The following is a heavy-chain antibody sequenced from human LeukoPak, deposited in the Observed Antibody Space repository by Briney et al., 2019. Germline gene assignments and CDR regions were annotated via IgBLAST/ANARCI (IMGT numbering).Heavy chain of an antibody. D-gene: IGHD5-12*01. CDR3: ARGVATIDVDY. J-gene: IGHJ4*02. V-gene: IGHV1-2*02. CDR2: VNPNSGGT. Sequence: GASVTVSCKASGYTFTGYYMHWLRQAPGQGLEWMGWVNPNSGGTNYAQKFQGRVTMTRDTSMSTAYMELSRLRADDTAVYYCARGVATIDVDYWGQGTLVTVSS. CDR1: GYTFTGYY.